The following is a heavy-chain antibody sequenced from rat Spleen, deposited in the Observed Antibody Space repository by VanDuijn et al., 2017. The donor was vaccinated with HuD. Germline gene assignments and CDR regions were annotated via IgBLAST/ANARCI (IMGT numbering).Heavy chain of an antibody. D-gene: IGHD1-2*01. CDR2: ITHNDGNT. J-gene: IGHJ2*01. V-gene: IGHV5-31*01. CDR3: ATDGIPYYTSLPDYFNY. Sequence: EVQLVESGGGLVQSGGSLTLSCIASGLTFNNYWMTWIRQAPGKGLEWIASITHNDGNTWYPDSVRGRFTISRDDARSTLYLQMNSLRPEDTATYYCATDGIPYYTSLPDYFNYWGQGVMVTVFS. CDR1: GLTFNNYW.